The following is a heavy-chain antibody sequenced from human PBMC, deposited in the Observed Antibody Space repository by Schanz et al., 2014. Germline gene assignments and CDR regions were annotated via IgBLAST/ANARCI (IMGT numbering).Heavy chain of an antibody. CDR1: GFSFSSYS. CDR3: ARDLSSLIQGDV. D-gene: IGHD2-2*01. J-gene: IGHJ6*04. Sequence: EVQLVESGGGLVQPGESLRLSCAVSGFSFSSYSMSWVRQAPGKGLEWIAYISSGGTTIYYADSVKGRFTISRDNVKSSLYLQMNSLRDEDTAVYYCARDLSSLIQGDVWGKGTTVTVSS. V-gene: IGHV3-48*02. CDR2: ISSGGTTI.